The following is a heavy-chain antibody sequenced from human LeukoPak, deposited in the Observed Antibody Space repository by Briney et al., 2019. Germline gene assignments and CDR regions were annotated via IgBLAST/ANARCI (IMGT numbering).Heavy chain of an antibody. J-gene: IGHJ4*02. CDR2: IIPIFGTA. V-gene: IGHV1-69*13. CDR3: ARSRGVVEPFDY. CDR1: GGTFSSYA. D-gene: IGHD2-2*01. Sequence: ASVKVSCKASGGTFSSYAISWVRQAPGQGLEWMGGIIPIFGTANYAQKFQGRVTITADESTSTAYMELSSLRSEDTAVYYCARSRGVVEPFDYWGQGTLVTVSS.